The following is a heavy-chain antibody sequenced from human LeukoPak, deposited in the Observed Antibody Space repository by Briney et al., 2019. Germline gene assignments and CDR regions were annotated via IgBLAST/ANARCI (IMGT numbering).Heavy chain of an antibody. V-gene: IGHV4-61*02. Sequence: ASQTLSLTCTVSGGSVSSGNYYWTWIRQPAGSGLEWIGRVYTSGTTNYNPSLKSRVTISVDTSKNQFSLKLSSVTAADTAVYYCARGYSYGYAPYWGQGTLVTVSS. CDR2: VYTSGTT. CDR3: ARGYSYGYAPY. D-gene: IGHD5-18*01. J-gene: IGHJ4*02. CDR1: GGSVSSGNYY.